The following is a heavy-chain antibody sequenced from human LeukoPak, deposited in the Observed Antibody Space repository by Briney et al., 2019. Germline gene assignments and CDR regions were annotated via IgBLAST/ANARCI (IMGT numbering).Heavy chain of an antibody. CDR1: GFTFSSYA. J-gene: IGHJ4*02. V-gene: IGHV3-23*01. Sequence: GGSLRLSCAASGFTFSSYAMSWVRQAPGKGLEWVSAISGSGGSTYYADPVKGRFTISRDNYQKKLYLQTNSLRAEDTAVYYCAKDAQWGFTIFDYWGQGTLVTVSS. CDR2: ISGSGGST. CDR3: AKDAQWGFTIFDY. D-gene: IGHD3-3*01.